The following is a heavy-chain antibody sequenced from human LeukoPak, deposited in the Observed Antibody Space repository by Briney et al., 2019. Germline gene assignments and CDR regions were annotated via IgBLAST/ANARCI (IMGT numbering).Heavy chain of an antibody. CDR3: ERVGVGSYNWFDP. D-gene: IGHD2-15*01. CDR2: VNADGRST. Sequence: GGSLTLSCAASGFTFISFWMHWVRHAPGKGRVWVSRVNADGRSTNYAASVKSRLTISSDHAENTLYQQMNRLRAEDTAVYYCERVGVGSYNWFDPWGQGTMVTVSS. V-gene: IGHV3-74*01. J-gene: IGHJ5*02. CDR1: GFTFISFW.